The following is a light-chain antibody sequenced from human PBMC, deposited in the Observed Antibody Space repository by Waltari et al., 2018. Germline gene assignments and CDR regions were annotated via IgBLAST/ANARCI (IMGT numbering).Light chain of an antibody. CDR3: QHRGNWPALT. Sequence: EIVLTQSPATLSLPPGQTAITSCRASQGVSTYLVWYQQKPGQPPRLLIYEASVRAPGIPARFSGSGSGTDFTLTISSLEAEDFAVYYCQHRGNWPALTFGGGTKVEIK. J-gene: IGKJ4*01. CDR2: EAS. V-gene: IGKV3-11*01. CDR1: QGVSTY.